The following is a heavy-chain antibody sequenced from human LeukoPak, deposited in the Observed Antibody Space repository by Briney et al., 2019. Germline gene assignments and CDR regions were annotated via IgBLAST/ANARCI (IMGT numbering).Heavy chain of an antibody. J-gene: IGHJ6*02. CDR1: GGSISSYY. Sequence: SETLSLTCTVSGGSISSYYWSWIRQPPGKGLEWIGYIYYSGSTNYNPSLKSRVTISVDTSKNQFSLKLSSVTAADTAVYYCARQQAGPYYYGMDVWGQGTTVTVSS. CDR2: IYYSGST. V-gene: IGHV4-59*01. CDR3: ARQQAGPYYYGMDV. D-gene: IGHD6-13*01.